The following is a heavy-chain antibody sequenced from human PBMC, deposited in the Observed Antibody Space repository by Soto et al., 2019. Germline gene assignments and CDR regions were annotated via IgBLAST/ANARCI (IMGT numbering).Heavy chain of an antibody. D-gene: IGHD3-10*01. CDR3: ARAPPSGFGEKMGMDV. CDR1: GGTFSSYA. CDR2: IIPIFGTA. Sequence: KVSCKASGGTFSSYAISWVRQAPGQGLEWMGGIIPIFGTANYAQKFQGRVTITADKSTSTAYMELSSLRSEDTAVYYCARAPPSGFGEKMGMDVWGQGTTVTVSS. J-gene: IGHJ6*02. V-gene: IGHV1-69*06.